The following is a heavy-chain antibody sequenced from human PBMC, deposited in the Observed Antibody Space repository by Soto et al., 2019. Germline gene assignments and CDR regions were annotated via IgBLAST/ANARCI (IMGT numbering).Heavy chain of an antibody. J-gene: IGHJ3*02. CDR2: ISSSGSTI. CDR3: AGVGDSSGYYYGAFDI. CDR1: GFTFSDYY. Sequence: GGSLRLSCEASGFTFSDYYMSWIRQAPGKGLEWVSYISSSGSTIYYADSVKGRFTISRDNAKDSLYLQMNSLRAEDTAVYYYAGVGDSSGYYYGAFDIWGQGTMVTVSS. V-gene: IGHV3-11*01. D-gene: IGHD3-22*01.